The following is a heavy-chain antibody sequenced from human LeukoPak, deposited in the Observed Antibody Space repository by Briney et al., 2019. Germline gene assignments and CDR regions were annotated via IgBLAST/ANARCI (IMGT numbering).Heavy chain of an antibody. CDR2: ISAYNGNT. Sequence: ASLKVSCKASGYTLTSYGITWVRQDPGQGLEWMGWISAYNGNTNYAQKLQGRVTMTTDTSTSTAYMELRSLRSDDTAVYYCASASNFWSGYSPFDYWGQGTLVTVSS. CDR1: GYTLTSYG. D-gene: IGHD3-3*01. CDR3: ASASNFWSGYSPFDY. V-gene: IGHV1-18*01. J-gene: IGHJ4*02.